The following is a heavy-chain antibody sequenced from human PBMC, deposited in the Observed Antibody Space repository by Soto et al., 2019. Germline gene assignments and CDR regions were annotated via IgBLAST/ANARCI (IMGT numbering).Heavy chain of an antibody. CDR2: IYYSGST. J-gene: IGHJ5*02. V-gene: IGHV4-39*01. CDR1: GGSISSSSYY. Sequence: QLQLQESGPGLVKPSETLSLTCTVSGGSISSSSYYWGWIRQPPGKGLEWIGSIYYSGSTYYNPSLKSRVTISVDTSKNQFSLKLSSVTAADTAVYYCARARHPRGWFDPWGQGTLVTVSS. CDR3: ARARHPRGWFDP.